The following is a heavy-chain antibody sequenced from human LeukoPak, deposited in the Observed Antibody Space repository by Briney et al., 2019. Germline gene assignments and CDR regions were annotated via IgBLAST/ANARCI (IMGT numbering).Heavy chain of an antibody. J-gene: IGHJ4*02. Sequence: GGSLRLSCTASGFTFSSYGIHWVRQAPGKGLEWVAVISNDGSNKYYADSVKGRFTISRDNSKNTVYLQMNSLRGEDTAMYYCAKSGIAAAGQRGYFDYWGQGTLVTVSS. CDR3: AKSGIAAAGQRGYFDY. D-gene: IGHD6-13*01. CDR2: ISNDGSNK. CDR1: GFTFSSYG. V-gene: IGHV3-30*18.